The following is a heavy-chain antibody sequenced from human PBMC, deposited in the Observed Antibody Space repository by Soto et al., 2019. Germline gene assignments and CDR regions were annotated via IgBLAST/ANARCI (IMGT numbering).Heavy chain of an antibody. CDR3: ARDSSNRWSYFDY. D-gene: IGHD2-15*01. J-gene: IGHJ4*02. Sequence: SLKVSCKAFGGTFSIYPISCVRQAPGQGLEWMGGIIPIFGTANYARKFQGRVTITADESTSTAYMELSSLRSEDTAVYYCARDSSNRWSYFDYWGQGTLVTVSS. CDR1: GGTFSIYP. V-gene: IGHV1-69*13. CDR2: IIPIFGTA.